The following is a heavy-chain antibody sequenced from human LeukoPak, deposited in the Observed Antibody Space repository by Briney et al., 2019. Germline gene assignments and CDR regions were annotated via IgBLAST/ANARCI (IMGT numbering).Heavy chain of an antibody. CDR3: ARDQNWGFDY. V-gene: IGHV3-48*02. CDR2: ISPSTI. CDR1: GFTFSSYS. J-gene: IGHJ4*02. D-gene: IGHD7-27*01. Sequence: GGSLRLSCAASGFTFSSYSMNWVRQAPGKGLEWVSYISPSTIYYADSVKGRFAISRDNAKNSLYLQMNSLRDEDTAVYYCARDQNWGFDYWGQGTLVTVSS.